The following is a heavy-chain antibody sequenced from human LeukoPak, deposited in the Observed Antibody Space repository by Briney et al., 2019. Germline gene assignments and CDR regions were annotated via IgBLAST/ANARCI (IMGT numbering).Heavy chain of an antibody. CDR2: ISYDGAEK. V-gene: IGHV3-30-3*01. D-gene: IGHD3-10*01. CDR1: GLTFSNYV. CDR3: ARSIRPWPVAISYYYGMDV. Sequence: GRTLRLSCAASGLTFSNYVVLWARQPPGKGLEWMTLISYDGAEKYYADPVKGRLTISRDNSKSTVYLQVNSLGPEDSAVYYCARSIRPWPVAISYYYGMDVWGQGTTVTVSS. J-gene: IGHJ6*02.